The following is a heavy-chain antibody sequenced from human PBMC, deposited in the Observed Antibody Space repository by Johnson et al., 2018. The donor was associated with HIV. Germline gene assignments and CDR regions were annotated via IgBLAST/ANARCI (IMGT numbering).Heavy chain of an antibody. V-gene: IGHV3-13*01. D-gene: IGHD6-6*01. CDR1: GFTFSGYD. CDR3: ARALIAARNAFDI. CDR2: IGTAGDT. Sequence: VQLVESGGGLVQPGGSLRLSCAASGFTFSGYDMHWVRQATGKGLEWVSGIGTAGDTYYPGSVKGRFTISRENGKNSLFLQMNSLRAGETAVYYCARALIAARNAFDIWGQGTMVTVSS. J-gene: IGHJ3*02.